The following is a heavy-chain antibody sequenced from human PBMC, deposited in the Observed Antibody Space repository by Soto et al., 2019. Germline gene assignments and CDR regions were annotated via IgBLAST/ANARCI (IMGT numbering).Heavy chain of an antibody. D-gene: IGHD3-10*01. Sequence: ESGGGLVQPGGSLRLSCAASGFTFSSYGVNWVRQAPGKGLEWVSYVSSSSSTIYYADSVEGRFTISRDNAKNSLYLQMHSLRDEDTAVYYCAMNYGSGSWTHFDYWGQGTLVTVSS. J-gene: IGHJ4*02. V-gene: IGHV3-48*02. CDR1: GFTFSSYG. CDR3: AMNYGSGSWTHFDY. CDR2: VSSSSSTI.